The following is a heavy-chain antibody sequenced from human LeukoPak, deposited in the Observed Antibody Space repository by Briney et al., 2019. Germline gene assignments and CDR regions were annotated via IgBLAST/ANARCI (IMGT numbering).Heavy chain of an antibody. CDR3: AREWSSSWYRGSPYFDY. J-gene: IGHJ4*02. V-gene: IGHV3-7*01. Sequence: QPGGSLRLSCTASGFTFSNFWMGWVRQAPGKGLEWVANIKQDETEKYYVDSVKGRFTISRDNAKNSLYLQMNSLRAEDTAVYYCAREWSSSWYRGSPYFDYWGQGTLVTVSS. CDR2: IKQDETEK. D-gene: IGHD6-13*01. CDR1: GFTFSNFW.